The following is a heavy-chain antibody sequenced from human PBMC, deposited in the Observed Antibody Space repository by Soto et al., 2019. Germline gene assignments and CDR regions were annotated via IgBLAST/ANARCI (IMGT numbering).Heavy chain of an antibody. CDR1: GGTFSSYA. J-gene: IGHJ6*02. Sequence: SVKVSCKASGGTFSSYAISWVRQAPGQGLEWMGGIIPIFGTANYAQKFQGRVTITADESTSTAYMELSSLRSEDTAVYYCARAHAYCSSPSCTIYYSYYGLDVWGQGTTVTVSS. CDR2: IIPIFGTA. D-gene: IGHD2-2*01. CDR3: ARAHAYCSSPSCTIYYSYYGLDV. V-gene: IGHV1-69*13.